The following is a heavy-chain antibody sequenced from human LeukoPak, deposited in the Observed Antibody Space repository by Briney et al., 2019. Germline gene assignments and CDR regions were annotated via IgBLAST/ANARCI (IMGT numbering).Heavy chain of an antibody. CDR3: AKDSQASSGYYLDY. CDR2: ITGSGGST. D-gene: IGHD3-22*01. V-gene: IGHV3-23*01. CDR1: GFTFSSYA. J-gene: IGHJ4*02. Sequence: GGSLRLSCAASGFTFSSYAMNWVRQAPGKGLEWVSSITGSGGSTYYADSVKGRFTISRDNSKNTLYLQMNSLRAEDTAVYYCAKDSQASSGYYLDYWAREPWSPSPQ.